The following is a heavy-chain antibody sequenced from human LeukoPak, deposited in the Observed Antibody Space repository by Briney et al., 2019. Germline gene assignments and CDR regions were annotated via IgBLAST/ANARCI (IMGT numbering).Heavy chain of an antibody. CDR3: ASQSIAVSYYYYGMDV. CDR1: GGSFSGYY. Sequence: PSETPSLTCAVYGGSFSGYYWSWIRQPPGKGLEWIGEINHSGSTNYNPSLKSRVTISVDTSKNQFSLKPSSVTAADTAVYYCASQSIAVSYYYYGMDVWGQGTTVTVSS. V-gene: IGHV4-34*01. J-gene: IGHJ6*02. CDR2: INHSGST. D-gene: IGHD6-19*01.